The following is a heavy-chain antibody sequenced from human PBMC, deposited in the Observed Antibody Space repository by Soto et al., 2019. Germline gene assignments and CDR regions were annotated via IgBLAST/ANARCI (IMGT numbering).Heavy chain of an antibody. V-gene: IGHV4-59*01. CDR2: IYYSGST. Sequence: PSETLSLTCTASGGSISSYYWSWIRQPPGKGLEWIGYIYYSGSTNYNPSLKSRVTISVDTSKNQFSLKLSSVTAADTAVYYCARMTAAIDYYGMDVWGQGTTVPVSS. D-gene: IGHD2-2*01. CDR1: GGSISSYY. J-gene: IGHJ6*02. CDR3: ARMTAAIDYYGMDV.